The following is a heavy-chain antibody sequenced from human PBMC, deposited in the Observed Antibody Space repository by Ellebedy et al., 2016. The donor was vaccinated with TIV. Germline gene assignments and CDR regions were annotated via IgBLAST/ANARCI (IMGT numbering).Heavy chain of an antibody. CDR1: GGSISSYY. V-gene: IGHV4-59*08. Sequence: MPSETLSLTCTVSGGSISSYYWSWIRQPPGKGLEWIGYIYYSGSTNYNPSLKSRVTISVDTSKNQFSLKLSSVTAADTAVYYCARHKNWNDDAFDIWGQGTMVTVSS. D-gene: IGHD1-1*01. J-gene: IGHJ3*02. CDR2: IYYSGST. CDR3: ARHKNWNDDAFDI.